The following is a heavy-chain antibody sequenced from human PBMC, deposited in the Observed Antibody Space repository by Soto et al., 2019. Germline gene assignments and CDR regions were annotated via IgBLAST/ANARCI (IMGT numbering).Heavy chain of an antibody. Sequence: GGSLRLSCTASGFTFSSYDMSWVRQSPGKGLEWVSVISGSGDNTYSAGSVKGRFTISRDNSKSTLYLQMNNLRAEDTALYYCAKAYTSGWYFYGMDVWGQGTTVTVSS. CDR2: ISGSGDNT. CDR3: AKAYTSGWYFYGMDV. J-gene: IGHJ6*02. CDR1: GFTFSSYD. D-gene: IGHD6-19*01. V-gene: IGHV3-23*01.